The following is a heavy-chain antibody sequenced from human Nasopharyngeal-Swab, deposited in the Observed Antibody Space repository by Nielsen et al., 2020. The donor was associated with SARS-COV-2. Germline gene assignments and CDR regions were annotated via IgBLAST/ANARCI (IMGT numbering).Heavy chain of an antibody. J-gene: IGHJ5*02. CDR3: ASQPSNWFDP. V-gene: IGHV4-39*01. Sequence: GSLRLSCTVSGGSISSSSYYWGWIRQPPGKGLEWIGSIYYSGSTYYNPSLKSRVTISVDTSKNQFSLKLSSVTAADTAVYYCASQPSNWFDPWGQGTLATVSS. CDR1: GGSISSSSYY. CDR2: IYYSGST.